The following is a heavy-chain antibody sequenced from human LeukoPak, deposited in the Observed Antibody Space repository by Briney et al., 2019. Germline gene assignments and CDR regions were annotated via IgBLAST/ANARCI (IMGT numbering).Heavy chain of an antibody. CDR1: GGSLSSSSYY. Sequence: SETLSLTCTVSGGSLSSSSYYWGWIRQPPGKGLKWIGSIYYSGSTYYNPSLKSRVTISVDTSKNQFSLKLSSVTAADTAVYYCARHTRVEHIVVSGTFDYWGQGTLVTVSS. CDR3: ARHTRVEHIVVSGTFDY. J-gene: IGHJ4*02. CDR2: IYYSGST. V-gene: IGHV4-39*01. D-gene: IGHD2-21*01.